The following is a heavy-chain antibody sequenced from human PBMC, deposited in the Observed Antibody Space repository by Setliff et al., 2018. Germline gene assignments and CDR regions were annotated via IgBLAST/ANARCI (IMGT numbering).Heavy chain of an antibody. D-gene: IGHD6-19*01. CDR3: ARAISGWYSAFYYYMDV. J-gene: IGHJ6*03. CDR1: GGSISSGSDY. Sequence: SETLSLTCSVSGGSISSGSDYWTWIRQPAGKGLEWIGHIYTSGSTNYNPSLKSRVTISVDTSKNQFSLKLSSVTAADTAVYYCARAISGWYSAFYYYMDVWGKGTTVTGLL. V-gene: IGHV4-61*09. CDR2: IYTSGST.